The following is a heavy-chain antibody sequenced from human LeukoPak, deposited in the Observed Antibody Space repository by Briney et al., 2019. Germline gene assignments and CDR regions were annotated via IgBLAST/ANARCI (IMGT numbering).Heavy chain of an antibody. CDR3: ARDHLIWVVTAAFDI. CDR2: IRGKAYGGTI. CDR1: GFTFGDYS. D-gene: IGHD2-21*02. Sequence: GGSLRLSCTASGFTFGDYSLSWFRQAPGKGLEWLGFIRGKAYGGTIEYAASVKGRFTISRDDSKSIAYLQMNSLKTEDTAVYYCARDHLIWVVTAAFDIWGQGTMVTVSS. J-gene: IGHJ3*02. V-gene: IGHV3-49*03.